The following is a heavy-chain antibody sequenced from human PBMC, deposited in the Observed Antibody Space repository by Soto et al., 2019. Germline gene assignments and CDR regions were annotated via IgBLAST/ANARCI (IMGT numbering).Heavy chain of an antibody. CDR3: AKDPTMTHAFDI. V-gene: IGHV1-18*01. CDR1: GYPSTCYG. CDR2: ISAYNGNT. J-gene: IGHJ3*02. Sequence: ASVKVSCMASGYPSTCYGISWVRQAPGQGLEWMGWISAYNGNTNYAQKLQGRVTITTATSTSTAYMEPCSLRTNDTAVYYCAKDPTMTHAFDIWGQGTMVTVSS. D-gene: IGHD4-17*01.